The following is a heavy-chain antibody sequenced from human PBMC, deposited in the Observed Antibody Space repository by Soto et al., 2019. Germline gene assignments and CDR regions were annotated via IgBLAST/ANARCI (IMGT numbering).Heavy chain of an antibody. J-gene: IGHJ4*02. CDR3: ARQNKYSSVRYAWDS. CDR2: IYPDDSDT. D-gene: IGHD6-19*01. CDR1: GYSFTNYW. Sequence: EVQLVQSGAEVKKPGESLKISCKGSGYSFTNYWIGWVRQMPGKGLEWMGIIYPDDSDTRYSPSFQGQVTISADKSISTAYLQWTSLKASDTAMYYCARQNKYSSVRYAWDSWGQGTLVTVSS. V-gene: IGHV5-51*01.